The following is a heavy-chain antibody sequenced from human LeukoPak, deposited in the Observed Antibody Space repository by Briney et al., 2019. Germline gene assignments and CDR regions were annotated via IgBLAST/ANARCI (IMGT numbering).Heavy chain of an antibody. CDR1: GDTFTSYD. CDR2: MNPNSGNT. Sequence: GASVKVSCKASGDTFTSYDINWVRQATGQGLEWMGWMNPNSGNTGYAQKFQGRVTMTRNTSISTAYMELSSLRSEDTAVYYCARVQAPRIMIFGVVIRSAWFDPWGQGTLVTVSS. D-gene: IGHD3-3*01. CDR3: ARVQAPRIMIFGVVIRSAWFDP. J-gene: IGHJ5*02. V-gene: IGHV1-8*01.